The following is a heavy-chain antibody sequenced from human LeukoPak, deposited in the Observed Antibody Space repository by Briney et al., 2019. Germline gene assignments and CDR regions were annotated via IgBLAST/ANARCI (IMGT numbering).Heavy chain of an antibody. CDR2: IYSGGST. CDR1: GFTVSSNY. CDR3: ARGVSRMVRGVMPDY. Sequence: PGGSLRLSCAASGFTVSSNYMSWVRQAPGKGLEWVSVIYSGGSTYYADSVKGRFTISRDNSKNTLYLQMNSLRAEDTAVYYCARGVSRMVRGVMPDYWGQGTLVTVSS. D-gene: IGHD3-10*01. J-gene: IGHJ4*02. V-gene: IGHV3-53*01.